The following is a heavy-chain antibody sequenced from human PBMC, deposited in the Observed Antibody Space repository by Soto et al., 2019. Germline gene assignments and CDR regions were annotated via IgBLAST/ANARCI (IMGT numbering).Heavy chain of an antibody. CDR1: GYTFAGYY. D-gene: IGHD3-9*01. CDR2: INPNSGGK. Sequence: QVQLVQSGAEVKKPGASVKVSCKASGYTFAGYYMHWVRQAPGQGLEWMGWINPNSGGKNYAQKFQGWVTMTRDTSISTAYMELSRLRSDDTAVYYCARGGNFDWGGPHYYMDVWGKGTTVTVSS. J-gene: IGHJ6*03. V-gene: IGHV1-2*04. CDR3: ARGGNFDWGGPHYYMDV.